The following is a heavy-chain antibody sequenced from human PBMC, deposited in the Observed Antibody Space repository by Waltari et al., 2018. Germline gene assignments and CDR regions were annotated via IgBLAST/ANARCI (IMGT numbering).Heavy chain of an antibody. D-gene: IGHD1-7*01. V-gene: IGHV3-23*01. J-gene: IGHJ4*02. Sequence: EVQLLESGGGLVQPGGSLRLSCTASGFTFSNYALSWVRQAPGEGREGVSGIGGRGGDTYYAASGKGRFTISRDNSKNTLSLQMNSLRADDTAVYYCSGGISGTVGSDYWGQGTLVTVSS. CDR3: SGGISGTVGSDY. CDR2: IGGRGGDT. CDR1: GFTFSNYA.